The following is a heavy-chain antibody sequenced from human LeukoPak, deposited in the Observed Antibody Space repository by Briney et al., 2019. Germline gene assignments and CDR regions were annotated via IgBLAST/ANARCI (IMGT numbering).Heavy chain of an antibody. CDR3: TASFSFDY. V-gene: IGHV3-23*01. Sequence: GGSLRLSCAGSGFMFSNSATSWVRQAPGKGLEWVSTISSSGGSTYYADSVKGRFTISRDNSKNTMYVQMNSLRAEDTAVYYCTASFSFDYWGQGTLVTVSS. CDR1: GFMFSNSA. J-gene: IGHJ4*02. CDR2: ISSSGGST. D-gene: IGHD3-16*01.